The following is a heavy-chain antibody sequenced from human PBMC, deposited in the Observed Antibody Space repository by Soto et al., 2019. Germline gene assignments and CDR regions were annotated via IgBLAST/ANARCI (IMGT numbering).Heavy chain of an antibody. CDR1: GFTFSSHA. D-gene: IGHD2-2*01. CDR3: ARDFVEVPGTMGYSYGMDV. CDR2: ITASGGGT. Sequence: PGGSLRLSCAASGFTFSSHAMSWVRQAPGKGLEWVSGITASGGGTYYADSVKGRFTISRDNAKNSVFLQMNSLRVEDTAVYYCARDFVEVPGTMGYSYGMDVWGQGTTVTVSS. V-gene: IGHV3-23*01. J-gene: IGHJ6*02.